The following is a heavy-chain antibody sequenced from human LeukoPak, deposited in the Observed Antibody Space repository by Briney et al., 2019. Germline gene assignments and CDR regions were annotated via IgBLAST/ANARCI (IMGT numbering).Heavy chain of an antibody. D-gene: IGHD4-17*01. CDR3: AKGADYGDYWYFDL. CDR2: ISGSGGST. CDR1: GLSFSSYT. V-gene: IGHV3-23*01. Sequence: GSLRLSCAPSGLSFSSYTIHWVRQAPGKGLEWVSAISGSGGSTYYADSVKGRFTISRDNSKNTLYLQMNSLRAEDTAVYYCAKGADYGDYWYFDLWGRGTLVTVSS. J-gene: IGHJ2*01.